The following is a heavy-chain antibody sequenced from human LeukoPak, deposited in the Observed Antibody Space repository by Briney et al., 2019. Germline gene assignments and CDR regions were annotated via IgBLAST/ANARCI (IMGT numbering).Heavy chain of an antibody. CDR3: AREKFDS. Sequence: GGSLRLSCAASGFTVSSNDMSWVRQAPSKGLEWVAVVSYEGTIKYYADSAKGRFTISRDNSGNIISLQMNNLTTDDTATYYCAREKFDSWGQGALVTVSP. CDR1: GFTVSSND. J-gene: IGHJ5*01. CDR2: VSYEGTIK. V-gene: IGHV3-30*03.